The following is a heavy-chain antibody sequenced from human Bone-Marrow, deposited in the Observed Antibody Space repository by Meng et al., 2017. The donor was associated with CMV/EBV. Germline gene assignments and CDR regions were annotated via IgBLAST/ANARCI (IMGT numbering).Heavy chain of an antibody. CDR3: AKDRGRGSTSSGYAFDI. J-gene: IGHJ3*02. CDR2: ISSSSSTI. V-gene: IGHV3-48*04. D-gene: IGHD2-2*01. Sequence: GGSLRLSCAASGFTFSSYSMNWVRQAPGKGLEWVSYISSSSSTIYYADSVKGRFTISRDNAKNSLYLQMNSLRAEDMALYYCAKDRGRGSTSSGYAFDIWGQGTRVTV. CDR1: GFTFSSYS.